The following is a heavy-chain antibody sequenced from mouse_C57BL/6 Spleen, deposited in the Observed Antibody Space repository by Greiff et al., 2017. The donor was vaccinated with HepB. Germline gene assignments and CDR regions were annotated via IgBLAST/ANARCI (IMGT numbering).Heavy chain of an antibody. V-gene: IGHV1-22*01. J-gene: IGHJ2*01. Sequence: EVQLQQSGPELVKPGASVKMSCKASGYTFTDYNMHWVKQSHGKSLEWIGYINPNNGGTSYNQKFKGKATLTVNKSSSTAYMELRSLTAEDSAVYYCARDPYYYGSSYVDYWGTGTTLTVSS. CDR2: INPNNGGT. CDR3: ARDPYYYGSSYVDY. D-gene: IGHD1-1*01. CDR1: GYTFTDYN.